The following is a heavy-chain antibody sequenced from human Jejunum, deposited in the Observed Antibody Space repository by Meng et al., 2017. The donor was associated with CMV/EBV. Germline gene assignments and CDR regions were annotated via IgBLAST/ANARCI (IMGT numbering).Heavy chain of an antibody. V-gene: IGHV4-4*02. CDR1: IISNNW. J-gene: IGHJ4*02. D-gene: IGHD2-2*01. CDR2: IYYSGST. CDR3: ARGYCRSSSCYRGGNFDS. Sequence: IISNNWWSRGHRPRGKGLGWIGEIYYSGSTKSNPSLKSRVTMSVDKSKNQFSLNVTSMTAADTAVYYCARGYCRSSSCYRGGNFDSWGQGTLVTVSS.